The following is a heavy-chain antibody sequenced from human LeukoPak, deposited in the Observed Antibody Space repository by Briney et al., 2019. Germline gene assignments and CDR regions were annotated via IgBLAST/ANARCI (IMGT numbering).Heavy chain of an antibody. CDR1: GGSFSGYY. D-gene: IGHD3-10*01. J-gene: IGHJ4*02. V-gene: IGHV4-34*01. Sequence: SETLSLTCAVYGGSFSGYYWSWIRQPPGKGLEWIEEINHSGSTNYNPSLKSRVTISVDTSKNQFSLKLSSVTAADTAVYYCARGSGFYTGNRGIDYWGQGTLVTVSS. CDR3: ARGSGFYTGNRGIDY. CDR2: INHSGST.